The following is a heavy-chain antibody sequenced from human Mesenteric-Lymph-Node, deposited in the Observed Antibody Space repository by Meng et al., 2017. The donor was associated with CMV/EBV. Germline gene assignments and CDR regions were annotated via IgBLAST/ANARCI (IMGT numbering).Heavy chain of an antibody. V-gene: IGHV1-69*05. CDR3: ARASGDRSAFDI. Sequence: SVKVSCKASGGTFSSYSITWVRQAPGQGLEWMGGIIPIFGTANYAQKFQGRVTMTTDESTSTAYMELSSLRSEDTAVYYCARASGDRSAFDIWGQGTMVTVSS. J-gene: IGHJ3*02. CDR2: IIPIFGTA. D-gene: IGHD3-10*01. CDR1: GGTFSSYS.